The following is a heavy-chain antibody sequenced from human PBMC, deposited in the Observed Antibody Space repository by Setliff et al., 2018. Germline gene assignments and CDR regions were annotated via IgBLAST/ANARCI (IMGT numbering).Heavy chain of an antibody. CDR2: INHSGST. J-gene: IGHJ3*01. CDR3: ASPRLSYYDNGAFPSDAFDL. Sequence: TSETMSLTCAVYGGSLSTYYWNWIRQPPGKGLEWIGEINHSGSTNYNPSLKSRVTISVDTSKNQFSLKLRSVTAADTAVYYCASPRLSYYDNGAFPSDAFDLWGQGTMVTVSS. CDR1: GGSLSTYY. D-gene: IGHD3-22*01. V-gene: IGHV4-34*01.